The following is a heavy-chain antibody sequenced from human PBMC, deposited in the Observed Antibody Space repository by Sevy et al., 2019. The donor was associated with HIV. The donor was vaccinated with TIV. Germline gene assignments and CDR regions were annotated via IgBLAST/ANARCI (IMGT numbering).Heavy chain of an antibody. J-gene: IGHJ4*02. CDR3: ARAGSGWYDHYFDP. Sequence: ASVKVSCKASGYTFTSYDINWVRQATGQGLEWMGWMNPNSGNTGYAQKFQGRVTMTRSTSISTAYMELGSLRSEDTAVYFCARAGSGWYDHYFDPWGQGTLVTVSS. CDR1: GYTFTSYD. D-gene: IGHD6-19*01. CDR2: MNPNSGNT. V-gene: IGHV1-8*01.